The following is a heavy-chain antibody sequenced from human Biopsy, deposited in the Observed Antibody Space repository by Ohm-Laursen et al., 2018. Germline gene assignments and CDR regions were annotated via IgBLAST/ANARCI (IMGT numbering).Heavy chain of an antibody. D-gene: IGHD5-12*01. CDR3: ARLGSGDYFPTFFDF. V-gene: IGHV4-31*02. Sequence: SQTLSLTWTVSGVSINGGRYYWNWICHHPGKGLEWIGNIFYSANTYYNPSLKSRVTISVDTSKNQFSLKLSSVTAADTAVYYCARLGSGDYFPTFFDFWGQGALVTVSS. CDR2: IFYSANT. J-gene: IGHJ4*02. CDR1: GVSINGGRYY.